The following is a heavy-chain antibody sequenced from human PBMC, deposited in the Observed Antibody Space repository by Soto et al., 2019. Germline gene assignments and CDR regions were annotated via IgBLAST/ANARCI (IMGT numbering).Heavy chain of an antibody. CDR3: ACGRGIYYDSSGYYEQYCLDV. CDR1: GGTFSSYA. D-gene: IGHD3-22*01. CDR2: IIPIFGTA. J-gene: IGHJ6*02. V-gene: IGHV1-69*01. Sequence: QVQLVQSGAEVKKPGSSVKVSCKASGGTFSSYAISWVRQAPGQGLEWMGGIIPIFGTANYAQKFQGRATITADESTRISYMELSSLRSEDTAVYYCACGRGIYYDSSGYYEQYCLDVWGQGTTVTVSS.